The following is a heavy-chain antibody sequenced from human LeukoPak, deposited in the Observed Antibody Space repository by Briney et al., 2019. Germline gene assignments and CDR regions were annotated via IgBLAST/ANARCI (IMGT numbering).Heavy chain of an antibody. Sequence: GGSLRLSCELSGIPFIDAWMSWVRQAPGKGLEWVGRIKGTTADGTTAYAAPVKGRFLITRDDSQRVVYLQMDSLKIEDTAVYFCTWVDCSGGSCYFASWGQGTQVTVSS. CDR3: TWVDCSGGSCYFAS. V-gene: IGHV3-15*01. CDR2: IKGTTADGTT. CDR1: GIPFIDAW. J-gene: IGHJ4*02. D-gene: IGHD2-15*01.